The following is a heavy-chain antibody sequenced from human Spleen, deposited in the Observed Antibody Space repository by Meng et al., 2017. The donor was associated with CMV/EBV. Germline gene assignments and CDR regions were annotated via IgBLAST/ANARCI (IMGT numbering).Heavy chain of an antibody. J-gene: IGHJ6*02. CDR3: ARDRVPQVYYYYYGMDV. CDR2: LYQSGST. D-gene: IGHD4/OR15-4a*01. Sequence: SETLSLTCSVSGGSISSSGYYWGWIRQPPGKGLEWIGSLYQSGSTFYNPSLKSRVTISVDTSKNHFSLKLSSVTAADTAVYYCARDRVPQVYYYYYGMDVWGQGTTVTVSS. CDR1: GGSISSSGYY. V-gene: IGHV4-39*07.